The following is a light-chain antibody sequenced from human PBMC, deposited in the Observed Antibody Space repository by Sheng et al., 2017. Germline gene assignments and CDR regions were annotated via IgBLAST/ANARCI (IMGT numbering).Light chain of an antibody. CDR2: DAS. CDR3: QQYHDLPPVT. J-gene: IGKJ3*01. Sequence: DIQMTQSPSSLSASVGDRVTITCQASQGITNHLNWYQQKPGKAPKLLIYDASHLETGVPSRFSGAGSGTDFTFTISSLQPEDIATYYCQQYHDLPPVTFGPGTKVNI. V-gene: IGKV1-33*01. CDR1: QGITNH.